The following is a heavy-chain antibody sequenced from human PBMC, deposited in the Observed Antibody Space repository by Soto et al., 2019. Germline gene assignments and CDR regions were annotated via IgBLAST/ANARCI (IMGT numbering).Heavy chain of an antibody. CDR2: ISGGGSGP. V-gene: IGHV3-23*01. CDR3: AQDQSEVYSSAFNSPLEA. J-gene: IGHJ5*02. Sequence: EVQLLESGGGLIQPGGSLRLSCAASGFIFRNHAMTWVRQAPGKGLEWVASISGGGSGPFYADSVRGRFIISRDNSYGALYLEMTSLRPEDTAVYYCAQDQSEVYSSAFNSPLEAWGQGTLVAVSA. CDR1: GFIFRNHA. D-gene: IGHD6-19*01.